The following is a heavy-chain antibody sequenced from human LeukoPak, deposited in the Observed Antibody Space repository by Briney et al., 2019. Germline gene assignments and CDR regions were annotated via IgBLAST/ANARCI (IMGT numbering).Heavy chain of an antibody. CDR3: VRGDSGYSSGWYPFDP. CDR2: ISWDSAST. CDR1: GFTFDDYA. J-gene: IGHJ5*02. D-gene: IGHD6-19*01. Sequence: GGSLRLSCAASGFTFDDYAMHWVRQPPGKGLEWVSLISWDSASTYYTDSVEGRFTVSRDNSKNSLYLQMNSLRAEDTAVYYCVRGDSGYSSGWYPFDPWGQGTLVTVSS. V-gene: IGHV3-43D*04.